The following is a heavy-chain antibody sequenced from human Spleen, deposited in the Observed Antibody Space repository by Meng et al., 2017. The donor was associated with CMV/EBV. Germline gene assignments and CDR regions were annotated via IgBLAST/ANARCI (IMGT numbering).Heavy chain of an antibody. CDR2: IKQDGSEK. V-gene: IGHV3-7*01. CDR1: GFTLSSYW. CDR3: ARAALPWEGFDY. Sequence: GESLKISCAASGFTLSSYWMSWVRQAPGKGLEWVANIKQDGSEKYYVDSVKGRFTISRDNAKNSLYLQMNSLRVEDTAVYYCARAALPWEGFDYWGQGTLVTVSS. D-gene: IGHD1-26*01. J-gene: IGHJ4*02.